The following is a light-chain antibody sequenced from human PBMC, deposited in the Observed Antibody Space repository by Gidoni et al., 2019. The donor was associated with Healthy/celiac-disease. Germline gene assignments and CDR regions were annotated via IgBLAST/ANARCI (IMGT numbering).Light chain of an antibody. V-gene: IGLV3-21*02. J-gene: IGLJ3*02. CDR3: QVWDISSDHWL. CDR2: DAS. CDR1: NIGSKS. Sequence: SYVLTQPPSVSVAPGQTARITCGGKNIGSKSEHWYQQKQGQAPVLVVYDASDRPSGHPERFSGSNSGNTATLTISRVEAGDEADYYCQVWDISSDHWLFGGGTKLTVL.